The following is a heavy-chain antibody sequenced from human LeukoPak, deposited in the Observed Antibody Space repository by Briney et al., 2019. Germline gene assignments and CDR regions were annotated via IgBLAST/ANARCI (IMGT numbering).Heavy chain of an antibody. J-gene: IGHJ4*02. CDR3: ARTWQGQLSPFDY. Sequence: SSETLSLTCAVYGGSFSGYYWSWIRQPPGKGLEWIGEINHSGSTNYNPSLKSRVTLSVDTSKNQFSLKLSSVTAADTAVYYCARTWQGQLSPFDYWGQGTLVTVSS. CDR2: INHSGST. D-gene: IGHD6-13*01. CDR1: GGSFSGYY. V-gene: IGHV4-34*01.